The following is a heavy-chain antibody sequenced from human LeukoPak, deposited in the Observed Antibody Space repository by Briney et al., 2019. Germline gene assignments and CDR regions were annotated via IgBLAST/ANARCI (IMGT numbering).Heavy chain of an antibody. J-gene: IGHJ4*02. CDR3: ARAGQWLGQYYFDY. V-gene: IGHV3-53*01. D-gene: IGHD6-19*01. CDR2: IYSGGST. CDR1: GFTVSSNY. Sequence: GGSLRLSCAASGFTVSSNYMSWVRQAPGKGLEWVSVIYSGGSTYYADSVKGRFTISRDSSKNTLYLQMNSLRAEDTAVYYCARAGQWLGQYYFDYWGQGTLVTVSS.